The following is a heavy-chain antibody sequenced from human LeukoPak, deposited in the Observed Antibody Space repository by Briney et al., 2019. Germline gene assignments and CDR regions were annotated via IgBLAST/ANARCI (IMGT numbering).Heavy chain of an antibody. CDR2: INPNSGGT. D-gene: IGHD3-3*01. Sequence: ASVKVSCKASGYTFTIYAMNWVRQAPGQGLEWMGWINPNSGGTNYAQKFQGRVTMTRDTSISTAYMELSRLRSDDTAVYYCARGVVDFFGVVGSYFDYWGQGTLVTVSS. CDR3: ARGVVDFFGVVGSYFDY. V-gene: IGHV1-2*02. J-gene: IGHJ4*02. CDR1: GYTFTIYA.